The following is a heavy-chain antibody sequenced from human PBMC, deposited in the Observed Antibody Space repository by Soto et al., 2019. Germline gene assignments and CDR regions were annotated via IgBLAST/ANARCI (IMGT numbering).Heavy chain of an antibody. CDR2: IYYSGST. Sequence: KPSETLSLTCTVSGGSISSGGYYWSWIRQHPGKGLEWIGYIYYSGSTYYNPSLKSRVTISVDTSKNQFSLKLSSVTAADTAVYYCARKRGLRYFDWLSNDYWGQGTLVTVSS. CDR1: GGSISSGGYY. V-gene: IGHV4-31*03. D-gene: IGHD3-9*01. J-gene: IGHJ4*02. CDR3: ARKRGLRYFDWLSNDY.